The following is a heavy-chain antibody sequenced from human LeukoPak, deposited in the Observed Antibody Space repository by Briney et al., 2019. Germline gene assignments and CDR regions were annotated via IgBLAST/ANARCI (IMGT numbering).Heavy chain of an antibody. D-gene: IGHD2-2*01. J-gene: IGHJ6*03. CDR3: ARARSVPAATNMDV. Sequence: PSETLSLTCAVYGGSFSGYYWSWIRQPPGKGLEWIGEINHSGSTNYNPSLKSRVTISVDTSKNQFSLKLSSVTAADTAVYYCARARSVPAATNMDVWGKGTTVTVSS. V-gene: IGHV4-34*01. CDR1: GGSFSGYY. CDR2: INHSGST.